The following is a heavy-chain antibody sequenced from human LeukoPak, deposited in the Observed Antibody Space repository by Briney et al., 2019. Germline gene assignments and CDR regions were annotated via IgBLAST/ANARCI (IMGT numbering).Heavy chain of an antibody. CDR1: GGSISSYY. V-gene: IGHV4-59*01. J-gene: IGHJ5*02. CDR3: ARSDPVAGTDNWFDP. CDR2: IYYSGST. Sequence: SETLSLTCTVSGGSISSYYWSWIRQPPGKGLEWIGYIYYSGSTNYNPSLKSRVTISVDTSKNQFSLELSSVTAADTAVYYCARSDPVAGTDNWFDPWGQGTLVTVSS. D-gene: IGHD6-19*01.